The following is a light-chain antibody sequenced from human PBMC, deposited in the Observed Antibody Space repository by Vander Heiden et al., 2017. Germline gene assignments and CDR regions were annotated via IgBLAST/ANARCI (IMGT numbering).Light chain of an antibody. CDR3: CSYTSSNTLV. J-gene: IGLJ2*01. Sequence: QSALTQPASVSGSPGQSITISCTGTSSDVGAYNYVSWYQQFPGKVPKPIIYDVSYRPSGVSNRFSGSKSGNTASLTISGLQAEDEADYYCCSYTSSNTLVFGGGTKLTVL. V-gene: IGLV2-14*03. CDR2: DVS. CDR1: SSDVGAYNY.